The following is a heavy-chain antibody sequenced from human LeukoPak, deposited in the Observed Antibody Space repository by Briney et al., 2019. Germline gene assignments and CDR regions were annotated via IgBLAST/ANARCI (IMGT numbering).Heavy chain of an antibody. CDR3: ASFEVGGSNAFDI. D-gene: IGHD2-15*01. J-gene: IGHJ3*02. Sequence: SETLSLACTVSGYSISSGYYWGWIRQPPGKGLEWMGSIYYSGSTYYNPSLKSRVTISVDTSKNQFSLKLSSVTAADTAVYYCASFEVGGSNAFDIWGQGTMVTVSS. CDR1: GYSISSGYY. V-gene: IGHV4-38-2*02. CDR2: IYYSGST.